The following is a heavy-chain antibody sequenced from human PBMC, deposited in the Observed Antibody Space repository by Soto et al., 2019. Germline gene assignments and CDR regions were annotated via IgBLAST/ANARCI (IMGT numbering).Heavy chain of an antibody. CDR3: AKGHCGFCGYVDFYFYMDV. D-gene: IGHD5-12*01. J-gene: IGHJ6*03. CDR2: ISWNSGSI. Sequence: GGSLRLSCAASGFTFDDYAMHWVRQAPGKGLEWVSGISWNSGSIGYADSVKGRFTISRDNAKNSLYLQMNSLRAEDKALYYLAKGHCGFCGYVDFYFYMDVWGKGTTVTVSS. V-gene: IGHV3-9*01. CDR1: GFTFDDYA.